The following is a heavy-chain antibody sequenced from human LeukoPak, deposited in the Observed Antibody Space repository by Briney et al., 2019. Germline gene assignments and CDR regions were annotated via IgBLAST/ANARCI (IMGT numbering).Heavy chain of an antibody. CDR1: GFTFSSYA. Sequence: GGSLRLSCAASGFTFSSYAMHWVRQAPGKGLEWVAVISYDGSNKYYADSVRGRFTISRDNAKNSLYLQMNSLRAEDTAVYYCARGSDQYYFDSSGSNPFDYWGQGTLVTVSS. V-gene: IGHV3-30-3*01. CDR3: ARGSDQYYFDSSGSNPFDY. J-gene: IGHJ4*02. CDR2: ISYDGSNK. D-gene: IGHD3-22*01.